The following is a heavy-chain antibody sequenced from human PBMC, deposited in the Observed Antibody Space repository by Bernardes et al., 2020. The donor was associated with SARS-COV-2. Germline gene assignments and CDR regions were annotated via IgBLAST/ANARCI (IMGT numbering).Heavy chain of an antibody. V-gene: IGHV3-23*01. J-gene: IGHJ5*02. CDR3: AIYNGVDH. CDR1: GFTFSNYD. Sequence: GGSLRLSCAASGFTFSNYDMSWVRQAPGKGLEWVSCISDSGASIIYADSVKGRFTISRDNSENTLYLQMHDLRAEDTAVYYCAIYNGVDHWGQGTLVTVSS. D-gene: IGHD1-20*01. CDR2: ISDSGASI.